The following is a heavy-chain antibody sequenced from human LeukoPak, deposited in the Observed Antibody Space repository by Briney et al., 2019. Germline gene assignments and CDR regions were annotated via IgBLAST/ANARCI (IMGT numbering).Heavy chain of an antibody. CDR2: INHSGST. Sequence: SETLSLTCAVYGVSFGGYYWSWIRQPPGKGLEWIGEINHSGSTNYNPSLKSRVTISVDTSKNQFSLKLSSVTAADTAVYYCARHEKLGQFDYWGQGTLVTVSS. J-gene: IGHJ4*02. D-gene: IGHD3-10*01. CDR1: GVSFGGYY. V-gene: IGHV4-34*01. CDR3: ARHEKLGQFDY.